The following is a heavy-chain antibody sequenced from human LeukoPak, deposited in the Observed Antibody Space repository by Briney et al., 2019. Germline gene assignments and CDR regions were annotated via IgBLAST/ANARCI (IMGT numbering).Heavy chain of an antibody. J-gene: IGHJ4*02. CDR2: ISAYNGNT. CDR1: GYTFTSYG. V-gene: IGHV1-18*01. Sequence: GASVKVSCKASGYTFTSYGISWVRQAPGQGLEWMGWISAYNGNTNYAQKLQGRVTMTTDTSTSTAYMELRSLRSDDTAVYYCARDRAYDILTGYSSFGYWGQGTLVTVPS. D-gene: IGHD3-9*01. CDR3: ARDRAYDILTGYSSFGY.